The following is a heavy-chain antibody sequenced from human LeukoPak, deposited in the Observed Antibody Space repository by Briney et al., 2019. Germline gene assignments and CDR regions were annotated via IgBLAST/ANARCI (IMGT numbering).Heavy chain of an antibody. CDR2: ITWGGVTT. CDR1: GFTFNVYT. CDR3: AKDGRGGSSGYYMDV. J-gene: IGHJ6*03. V-gene: IGHV3-43*01. D-gene: IGHD6-6*01. Sequence: GGSLRLSCAASGFTFNVYTMHWVRQAPGKGLEWVSLITWGGVTTYYSDSVKGRFTISRDNNKNSLYLQMNSLRTEDTALYYCAKDGRGGSSGYYMDVWGRGTTVTVSS.